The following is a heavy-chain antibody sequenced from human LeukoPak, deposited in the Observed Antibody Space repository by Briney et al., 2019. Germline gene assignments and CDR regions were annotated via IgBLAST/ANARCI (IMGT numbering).Heavy chain of an antibody. CDR3: ARTRVGYFDWLFVFDY. CDR1: GYTFTSYD. Sequence: AASVKVSCKASGYTFTSYDIKWVRQATGQGLEWMGWMNPNSGNTGYAQKFQGRVTMTRNTSISTAYMELSSLRSEDTAVYYCARTRVGYFDWLFVFDYWGQGTLVTVSS. J-gene: IGHJ4*02. V-gene: IGHV1-8*01. CDR2: MNPNSGNT. D-gene: IGHD3-9*01.